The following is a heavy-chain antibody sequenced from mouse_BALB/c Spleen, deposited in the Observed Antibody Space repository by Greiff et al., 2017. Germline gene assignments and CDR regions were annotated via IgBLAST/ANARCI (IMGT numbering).Heavy chain of an antibody. CDR3: ARGGNDYYFDY. Sequence: EVKLVESGGGLVQPGGSLRLSCATSGFTFTDYYMSWVRQPPGKALEWMGFIRNKANGYTTEYSASVKGRFTISRDNSQRILYLQMNTLRAEDSATYYCARGGNDYYFDYWGQGTTLTVSS. V-gene: IGHV7-3*02. J-gene: IGHJ2*01. CDR1: GFTFTDYY. CDR2: IRNKANGYTT. D-gene: IGHD2-4*01.